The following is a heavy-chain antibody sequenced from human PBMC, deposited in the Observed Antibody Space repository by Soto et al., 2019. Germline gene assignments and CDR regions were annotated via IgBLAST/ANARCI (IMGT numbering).Heavy chain of an antibody. CDR2: IRNKANGYAT. Sequence: EVQLVDSGGGLVQPGGSLKLSCAASGFTFNIAAIHWVRQASGKGLEWVGLIRNKANGYATAYAASVRGRITVSRDDSKNMAFLEINGLKSEDTAVYHCARQGVALELDLWGQGTLVTVSS. V-gene: IGHV3-73*01. J-gene: IGHJ5*02. CDR1: GFTFNIAA. D-gene: IGHD1-7*01. CDR3: ARQGVALELDL.